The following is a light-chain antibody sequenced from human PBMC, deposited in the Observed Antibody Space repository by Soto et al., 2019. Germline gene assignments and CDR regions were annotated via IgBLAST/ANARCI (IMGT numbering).Light chain of an antibody. CDR2: AAS. CDR3: QQYYNYPFT. J-gene: IGKJ4*01. CDR1: QGISSY. Sequence: AIRMTQSPSSFSASTGDRVTITCRASQGISSYLAWYQQKPGKAPKLLIYAASTLQSGVPSRFSGSGSGTDFTLTISCLQSEDFATYYCQQYYNYPFTFGGGTKVEIK. V-gene: IGKV1-8*01.